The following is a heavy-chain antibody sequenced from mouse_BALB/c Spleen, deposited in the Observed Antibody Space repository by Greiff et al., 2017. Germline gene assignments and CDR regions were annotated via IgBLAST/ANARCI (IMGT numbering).Heavy chain of an antibody. CDR2: IYPGSGST. CDR1: GYNFTSYW. D-gene: IGHD3-1*01. CDR3: ARWAARARGFAY. J-gene: IGHJ3*01. V-gene: IGHV1-55*01. Sequence: QVQLKQPGAELVKPGTSVKLSCKASGYNFTSYWINWVKLRPGQGLEWIGDIYPGSGSTNYNEKFKSKATLTVDTSSSTAYMQLSSLASEDSALYYCARWAARARGFAYWGQGTLVTVSA.